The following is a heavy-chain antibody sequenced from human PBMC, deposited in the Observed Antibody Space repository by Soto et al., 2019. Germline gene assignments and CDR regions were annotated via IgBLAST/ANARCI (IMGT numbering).Heavy chain of an antibody. D-gene: IGHD6-6*01. CDR1: GYSFTSYW. V-gene: IGHV5-51*01. J-gene: IGHJ6*02. Sequence: GESLKISCKGSGYSFTSYWIGWVRQMPGKGLEWMGIIYPGDSDTRYSPSFQGQVTISADKSISTAYLQWSSLKASDTAMYCCASSSIAARLYYYGMDVWGQGTTVTVSS. CDR3: ASSSIAARLYYYGMDV. CDR2: IYPGDSDT.